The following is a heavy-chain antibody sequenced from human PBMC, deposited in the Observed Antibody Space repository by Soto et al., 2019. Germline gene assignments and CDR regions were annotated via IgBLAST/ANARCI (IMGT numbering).Heavy chain of an antibody. J-gene: IGHJ4*02. Sequence: SVKVSCKASGGTFSSYAISWVRQAPVQGLEWMGGIIPIFGTANYAQKFQGRVTITADESTSTAYMELSSLRSEDTAVYYCAQTNRYCSSTSCYTTLDYWGQGTLVTVSS. CDR2: IIPIFGTA. CDR3: AQTNRYCSSTSCYTTLDY. V-gene: IGHV1-69*13. D-gene: IGHD2-2*02. CDR1: GGTFSSYA.